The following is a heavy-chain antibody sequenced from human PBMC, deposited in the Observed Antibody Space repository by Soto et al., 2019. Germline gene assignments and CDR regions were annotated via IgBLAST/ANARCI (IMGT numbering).Heavy chain of an antibody. J-gene: IGHJ4*02. CDR3: ARQAEYFDWLPFDY. Sequence: PSETLSLTCTVSGGSVSSGSYYWSWIRQPPGKGLEWIGYIYYSGSTNYNPSLKSRVTISVDTSKNQFSLKLSSVTAADTAVYYCARQAEYFDWLPFDYWGQGTLVTVSS. V-gene: IGHV4-61*01. CDR1: GGSVSSGSYY. CDR2: IYYSGST. D-gene: IGHD3-9*01.